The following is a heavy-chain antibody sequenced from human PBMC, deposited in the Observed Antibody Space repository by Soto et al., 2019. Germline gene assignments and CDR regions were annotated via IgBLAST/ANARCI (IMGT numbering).Heavy chain of an antibody. CDR3: ATNFGNYYYYGMDV. CDR2: FDPEDGET. V-gene: IGHV1-24*01. D-gene: IGHD3-3*01. J-gene: IGHJ6*02. Sequence: QVQLVQSGAEVKKPGASVKVSCKVSGYTLTELSMHWVRQAPGKGLEWMGGFDPEDGETIYTQKFQGRVTMTEDTSTDTAYMELSSLRYEDTAVYYCATNFGNYYYYGMDVWGQGTTVTVSS. CDR1: GYTLTELS.